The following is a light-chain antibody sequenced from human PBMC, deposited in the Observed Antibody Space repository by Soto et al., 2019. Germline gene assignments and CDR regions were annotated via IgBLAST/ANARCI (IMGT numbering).Light chain of an antibody. CDR3: QQYNNWPPWT. Sequence: EIVMTQSPATLSVSPGERATLSCRASRSVNSKLAWYQQKPGQAPRLLIYDTSTRATGIPARFSGSGSGTEFTLTISSLQSEDFAVYDCQQYNNWPPWTFGQGTKVEIK. J-gene: IGKJ1*01. V-gene: IGKV3-15*01. CDR1: RSVNSK. CDR2: DTS.